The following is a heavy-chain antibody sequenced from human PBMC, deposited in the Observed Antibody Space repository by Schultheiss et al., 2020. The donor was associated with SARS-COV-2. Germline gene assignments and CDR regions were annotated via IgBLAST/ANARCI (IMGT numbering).Heavy chain of an antibody. CDR1: GFTFSSYS. CDR2: ISSSSSYI. J-gene: IGHJ3*02. CDR3: AKGGMDPLIAAAADAFDI. V-gene: IGHV3-21*01. D-gene: IGHD6-13*01. Sequence: GGSLRLSCAASGFTFSSYSMNWVRQAPGKGLEWVSSISSSSSYIYYADSVKGRFTISRDNSKNTLYLQMNSLRAEDTAVYYCAKGGMDPLIAAAADAFDIWGQGTMVTVSS.